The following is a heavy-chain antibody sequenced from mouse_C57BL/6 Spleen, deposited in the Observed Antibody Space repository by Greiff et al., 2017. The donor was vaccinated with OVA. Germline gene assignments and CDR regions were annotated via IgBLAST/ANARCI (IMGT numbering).Heavy chain of an antibody. CDR2: ITHSGET. Sequence: VQRVESGPGLVKPSQSLFLTCSITGFPITSGYYWIWIRQSPGKPLEWMGYITHSGETFYNPSLQSPISLTRDTSKNQFFLQLNSVTTEDTAMYYCAGDREGYGNYDYWGQGTTLTVSS. J-gene: IGHJ2*01. D-gene: IGHD2-1*01. V-gene: IGHV12-3*01. CDR1: GFPITSGYY. CDR3: AGDREGYGNYDY.